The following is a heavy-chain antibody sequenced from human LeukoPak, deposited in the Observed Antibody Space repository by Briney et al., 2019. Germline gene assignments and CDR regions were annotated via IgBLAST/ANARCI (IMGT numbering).Heavy chain of an antibody. J-gene: IGHJ4*02. CDR1: GFTFSSYD. CDR2: ISSSGSTI. D-gene: IGHD6-19*01. CDR3: ARKLVSGWYYFDY. Sequence: GGSLRLSCAASGFTFSSYDMNWVRQAPGKGLEWVSYISSSGSTIYYADSVKGRFTISRDNAENSLYLQKNSLRAEDTAVYYCARKLVSGWYYFDYWGQGTLVTVSS. V-gene: IGHV3-48*03.